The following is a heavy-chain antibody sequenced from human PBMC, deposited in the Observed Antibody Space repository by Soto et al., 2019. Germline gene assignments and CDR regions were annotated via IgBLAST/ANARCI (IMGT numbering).Heavy chain of an antibody. CDR1: GFTFSNAW. J-gene: IGHJ6*03. V-gene: IGHV3-15*01. D-gene: IGHD2-15*01. Sequence: GGSLRLSCAGSGFTFSNAWMSWVRQAPGKGLEWIGRIKPRADDGTVAYAAPVKGRFTISRDNSKNTLYLQMSSLKTEDTAVYYCGFVVLKSYYMDVWGKGTTVTVSS. CDR2: IKPRADDGTV. CDR3: GFVVLKSYYMDV.